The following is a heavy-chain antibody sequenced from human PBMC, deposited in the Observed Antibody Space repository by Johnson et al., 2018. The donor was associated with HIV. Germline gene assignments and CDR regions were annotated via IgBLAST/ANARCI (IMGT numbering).Heavy chain of an antibody. D-gene: IGHD5-24*01. Sequence: VQLVESGGGVVQPGTSLRLSCAASGFTFSTYGMHWVRQAPGKGLEWVANIKQDGSEKYYVDSVKGRITISRDNAKNSLYLQMNSLRAEDTAVYYCARDQWMAGDAFDIWGQGTVVTVSS. CDR3: ARDQWMAGDAFDI. CDR2: IKQDGSEK. J-gene: IGHJ3*02. V-gene: IGHV3-7*01. CDR1: GFTFSTYG.